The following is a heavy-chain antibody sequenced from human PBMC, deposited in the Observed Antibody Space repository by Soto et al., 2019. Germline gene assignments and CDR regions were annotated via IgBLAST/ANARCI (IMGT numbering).Heavy chain of an antibody. CDR2: ISSSSSYT. J-gene: IGHJ4*02. Sequence: QVQLVESGGGLVKPGGSLRLSCAASGFTFSDYYMSWIRQAPGKGLEWVSYISSSSSYTNYADSVKGRFTISRDNAKNSLYLQMNSLRAEDTAVYYCATHTRDYYYSSRGGWGQGTLVTVSS. V-gene: IGHV3-11*05. CDR3: ATHTRDYYYSSRGG. D-gene: IGHD3-22*01. CDR1: GFTFSDYY.